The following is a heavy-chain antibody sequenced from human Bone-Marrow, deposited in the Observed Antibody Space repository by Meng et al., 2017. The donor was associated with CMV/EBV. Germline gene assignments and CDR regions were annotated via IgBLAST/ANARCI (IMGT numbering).Heavy chain of an antibody. J-gene: IGHJ4*02. CDR3: ATDHIETQRDYYLDN. Sequence: ASVKVSCKASGNTFTTHYVHWVRQAPGQGLEWMGIINPSSGSTIHAQRFQGRVTMTRDTSTSTVYMELNSLRSEDTAVYYCATDHIETQRDYYLDNWGQGPLVTGSS. CDR2: INPSSGST. D-gene: IGHD6-25*01. V-gene: IGHV1-46*01. CDR1: GNTFTTHY.